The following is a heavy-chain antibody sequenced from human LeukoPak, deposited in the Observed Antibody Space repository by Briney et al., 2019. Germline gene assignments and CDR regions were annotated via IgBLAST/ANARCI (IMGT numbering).Heavy chain of an antibody. CDR3: ARVRYSGSRLRVYYFDY. J-gene: IGHJ4*02. D-gene: IGHD5-12*01. V-gene: IGHV1-2*02. CDR1: GYTFTGYY. CDR2: INPNSGGT. Sequence: ASVKVSCKASGYTFTGYYMHWVRRAPGQGLEWMGWINPNSGGTNYAQKFQGRVTMTRDTSISTAYMELSRLRSDDTAVYYCARVRYSGSRLRVYYFDYWGQGTLVTVSS.